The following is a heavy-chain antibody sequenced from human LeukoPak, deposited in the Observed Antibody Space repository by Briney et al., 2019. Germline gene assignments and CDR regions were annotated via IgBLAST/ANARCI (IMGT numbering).Heavy chain of an antibody. CDR1: GFSLGTSGVG. CDR3: AHRVITNPFDY. Sequence: SGPTLVKPTQTLTLTCTFSGFSLGTSGVGVGWIRQPPGKALEWLALIYWNDDKRYSPSLKSRLTITKDTSKNQVVLTMTNMDPVDTATYYCAHRVITNPFDYWGQGTLVTVSS. J-gene: IGHJ4*02. D-gene: IGHD3-22*01. V-gene: IGHV2-5*01. CDR2: IYWNDDK.